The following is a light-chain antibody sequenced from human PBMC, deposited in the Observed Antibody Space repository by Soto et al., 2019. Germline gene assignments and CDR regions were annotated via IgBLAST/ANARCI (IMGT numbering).Light chain of an antibody. CDR3: AAWDDSLDGVV. CDR1: SSSIGANT. V-gene: IGLV1-44*01. CDR2: SNS. J-gene: IGLJ2*01. Sequence: QSVLTQPPSASGTPGQRVTISCSGSSSSIGANTVDWHQQLPGTAPKLLIYSNSQRPSGVPDRFSGSKSGTSASLAISGLQSEDEADYYCAAWDDSLDGVVFGGGTKLTVL.